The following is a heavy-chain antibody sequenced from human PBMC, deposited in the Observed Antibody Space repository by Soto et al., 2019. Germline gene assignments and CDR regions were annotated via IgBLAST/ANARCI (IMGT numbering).Heavy chain of an antibody. CDR3: ARGYSGYDFESNWFDP. Sequence: KPSETLSLTCTVSGGSISSYYWSWIRQPPGKGLEWIGYIHQSGSTNNNPSLRSRVTISVDTSKSQFSLKLTSMTAADTAVYYCARGYSGYDFESNWFDPWGQGTLVTVSS. CDR2: IHQSGST. D-gene: IGHD5-12*01. V-gene: IGHV4-59*01. CDR1: GGSISSYY. J-gene: IGHJ5*02.